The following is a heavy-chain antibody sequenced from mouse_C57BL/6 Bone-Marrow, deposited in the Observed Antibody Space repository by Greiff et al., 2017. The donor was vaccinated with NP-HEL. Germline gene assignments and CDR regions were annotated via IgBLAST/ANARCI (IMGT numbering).Heavy chain of an antibody. Sequence: QVQLQQSGAELVRPGTSVKVSCKASGYAFTNYLIEWVKQRPGQGLEWIGVINPGSGGTNYNEKFKGKATLTADKSSSTAYMQLSSLTSEDSAVYFCARRSPGDGYSLFDYWGQGTTLTVPS. J-gene: IGHJ2*01. CDR1: GYAFTNYL. CDR3: ARRSPGDGYSLFDY. D-gene: IGHD2-3*01. CDR2: INPGSGGT. V-gene: IGHV1-54*01.